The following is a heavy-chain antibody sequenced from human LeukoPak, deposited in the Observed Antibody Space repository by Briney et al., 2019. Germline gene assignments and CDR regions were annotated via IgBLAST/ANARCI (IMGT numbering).Heavy chain of an antibody. J-gene: IGHJ5*02. CDR3: ARDPFVGGEQQLGWFDP. V-gene: IGHV3-48*04. CDR1: GFTFSSYS. Sequence: GGSLRLSCAASGFTFSSYSMNWVRQAPGKGLEWVSYISSSSSTIYYADSVKGRFTISRDNAKNSLYLQMNSLRAEDTAVYYCARDPFVGGEQQLGWFDPWGQGTLVTVSS. CDR2: ISSSSSTI. D-gene: IGHD6-13*01.